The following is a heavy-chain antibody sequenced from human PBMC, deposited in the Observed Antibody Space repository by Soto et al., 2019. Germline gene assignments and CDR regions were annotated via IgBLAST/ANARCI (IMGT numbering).Heavy chain of an antibody. J-gene: IGHJ6*04. CDR2: INHRGNT. CDR3: AVPYHYCIAITCEHPYSSYVPDA. D-gene: IGHD5-12*01. CDR1: GGSFSGHY. V-gene: IGHV4-34*01. Sequence: PSETLSLSCAVYGGSFSGHYWSWIRQPPGKGLEWIGEINHRGNTNYNPSLKSRVTISVDTSKNQFSLKLSSVTAADTAVYYCAVPYHYCIAITCEHPYSSYVPDAWGIGATVNGS.